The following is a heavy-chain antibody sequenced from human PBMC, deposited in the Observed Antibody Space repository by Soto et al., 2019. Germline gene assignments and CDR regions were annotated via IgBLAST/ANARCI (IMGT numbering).Heavy chain of an antibody. CDR2: ISAYNGDT. CDR1: GYTFTSYY. D-gene: IGHD2-15*01. V-gene: IGHV1-18*01. Sequence: ASVKVSCKASGYTFTSYYISWVRQAPGQGLEWMGWISAYNGDTNDAPKFQDRVTMTIDRSTSTAYMELRSLRSDDAAVYYCARAGAAPYYYYGMDVWGQGTRVTVSS. J-gene: IGHJ6*02. CDR3: ARAGAAPYYYYGMDV.